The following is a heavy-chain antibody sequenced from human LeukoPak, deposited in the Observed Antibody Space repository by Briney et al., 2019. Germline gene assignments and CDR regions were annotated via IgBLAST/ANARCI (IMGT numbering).Heavy chain of an antibody. J-gene: IGHJ3*02. D-gene: IGHD4-17*01. CDR2: IRYDGSSN. CDR3: ASERDYGDSNAFDM. CDR1: GFTFSHFG. Sequence: GGSLRLSCAASGFTFSHFGMHWVRQAPGKGLEWVAFIRYDGSSNYYADSVKGRFTISRDNSKNTLYLQMNSLRPEDTAVYYCASERDYGDSNAFDMWGQGTMVTVSS. V-gene: IGHV3-30*02.